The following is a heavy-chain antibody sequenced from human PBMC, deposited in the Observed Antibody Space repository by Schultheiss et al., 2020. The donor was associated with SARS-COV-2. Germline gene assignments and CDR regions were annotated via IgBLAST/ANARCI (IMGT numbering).Heavy chain of an antibody. CDR1: GFTFSSYS. CDR2: ISSSTGYI. Sequence: GGSLRLSFAASGFTFSSYSMIWVRQAPGKGLEWVSSISSSTGYIFYADSVKGRFTISRDNSKNTLYLQMNSLRTEDTAVYYCARDLRFLEWPSYFYYGMDVWGQGTTVTVAS. CDR3: ARDLRFLEWPSYFYYGMDV. J-gene: IGHJ6*02. V-gene: IGHV3-21*01. D-gene: IGHD3-3*01.